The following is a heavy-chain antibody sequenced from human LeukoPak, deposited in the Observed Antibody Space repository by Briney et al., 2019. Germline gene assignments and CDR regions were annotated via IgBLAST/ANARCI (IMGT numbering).Heavy chain of an antibody. V-gene: IGHV4-30-2*01. Sequence: PSQTLSLTCAVSGGSISSGGYSWSWIRQPPGKGLEWIGYIYHSGSTYYNPSLKSRVTISVDRSKNQFSLKLSSVTAADTAVYYYATPTGYDFWSGYYYWGQGTLVTVSS. D-gene: IGHD3-3*01. CDR1: GGSISSGGYS. CDR2: IYHSGST. J-gene: IGHJ4*02. CDR3: ATPTGYDFWSGYYY.